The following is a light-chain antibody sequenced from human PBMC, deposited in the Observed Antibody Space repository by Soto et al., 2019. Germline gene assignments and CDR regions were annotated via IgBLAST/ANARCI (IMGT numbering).Light chain of an antibody. CDR2: DTS. V-gene: IGKV3D-15*01. CDR1: NSVSSN. Sequence: EIVMTQSPATLSVSPGERAALSCRASNSVSSNLAWFQQKPGQAPRLLICDTSTRATGSPARFSGSGSGTEFTLTISRLQSEDFAVYSCQQYNNWPWKFGQGTKVEIK. CDR3: QQYNNWPWK. J-gene: IGKJ1*01.